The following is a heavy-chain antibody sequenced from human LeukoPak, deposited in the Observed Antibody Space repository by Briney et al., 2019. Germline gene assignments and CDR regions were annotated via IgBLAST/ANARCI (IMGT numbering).Heavy chain of an antibody. D-gene: IGHD6-13*01. CDR3: ARRAGAAAGTYYYYGMDV. V-gene: IGHV4-31*03. J-gene: IGHJ6*02. CDR1: GGSISSGGYC. Sequence: SETLSLTCTVSGGSISSGGYCWNWIRQHPGKGLEWIGYIYYSGSTYYNPSLKSRVTISVDTSKNQFSLKLSSVTAADTAVYYCARRAGAAAGTYYYYGMDVWGQGTTVTVSS. CDR2: IYYSGST.